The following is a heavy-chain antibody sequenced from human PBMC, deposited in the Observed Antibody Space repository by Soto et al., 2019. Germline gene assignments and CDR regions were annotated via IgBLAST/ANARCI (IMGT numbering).Heavy chain of an antibody. J-gene: IGHJ4*02. Sequence: XGSLTLSFVASGFTVSSYAMSWVRQAPGKGLEWVSVISGSGGSTYYADSVKGRFTISRDNSKNTLSLQMSSLRAEDTAVYYCEKGWSNWNYGSPFDYWRQGTLVTVSS. CDR3: EKGWSNWNYGSPFDY. V-gene: IGHV3-23*01. D-gene: IGHD1-7*01. CDR2: ISGSGGST. CDR1: GFTVSSYA.